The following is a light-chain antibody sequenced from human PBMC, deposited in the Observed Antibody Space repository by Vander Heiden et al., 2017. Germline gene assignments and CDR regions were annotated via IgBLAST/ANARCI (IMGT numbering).Light chain of an antibody. J-gene: IGLJ2*01. CDR3: QLWANNSDHPSFV. CDR2: VYS. CDR1: NIGSKS. V-gene: IGLV3-21*02. Sequence: SYVLTQPPSVSVAPGQTARITCGGNNIGSKSVHWYQQKPGQAPALVVFVYSDRPSGIPERFSGSKSGNTATPTITRAEAGDEADYYCQLWANNSDHPSFVFGGGTKLTVL.